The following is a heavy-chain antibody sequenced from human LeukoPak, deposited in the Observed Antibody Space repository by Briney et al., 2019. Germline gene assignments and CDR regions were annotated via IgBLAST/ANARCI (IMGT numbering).Heavy chain of an antibody. CDR1: GFTFSSFG. Sequence: GGSLRLSCATSGFTFSSFGMHWVRQAPGKGLEWVAFIRYDGNNKYCADSVKGRFTVSRDNSKNTLYLQMNSLRPEDTAVYYCAKILSGSYSAFDYWGQGTLVTVSS. D-gene: IGHD3-10*01. V-gene: IGHV3-30*02. CDR2: IRYDGNNK. J-gene: IGHJ4*02. CDR3: AKILSGSYSAFDY.